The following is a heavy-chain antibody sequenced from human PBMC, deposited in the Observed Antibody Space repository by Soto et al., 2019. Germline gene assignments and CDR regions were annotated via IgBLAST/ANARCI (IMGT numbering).Heavy chain of an antibody. CDR3: ASLYPEYYYYYMDV. V-gene: IGHV4-59*01. D-gene: IGHD3-16*02. Sequence: WTWIRQPPGKGLEWIAYIYYSGVAIYNPSLKSRVTISVDTSKSEFSLRVTSVTAADTAVYYCASLYPEYYYYYMDVWGKGTTVTVSS. J-gene: IGHJ6*03. CDR2: IYYSGVA.